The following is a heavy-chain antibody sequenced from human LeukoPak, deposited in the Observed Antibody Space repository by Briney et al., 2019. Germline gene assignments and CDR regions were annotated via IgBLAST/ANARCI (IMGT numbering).Heavy chain of an antibody. Sequence: GRSLRLSCAASGFTFSSYAMHWVRQAPGKGLEWVAVISYDGSNKYYADSVKGRFTISRDNSKNTLYLQMNSLRAEDTAVYYCARDYYYDSSGYYFYYFDYWGQGTLVTVSS. D-gene: IGHD3-22*01. CDR1: GFTFSSYA. CDR2: ISYDGSNK. CDR3: ARDYYYDSSGYYFYYFDY. V-gene: IGHV3-30-3*01. J-gene: IGHJ4*02.